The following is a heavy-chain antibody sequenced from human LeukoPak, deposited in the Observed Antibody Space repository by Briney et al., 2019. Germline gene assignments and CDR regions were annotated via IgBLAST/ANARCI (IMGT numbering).Heavy chain of an antibody. Sequence: GGSLRLSCAASGFTFSSYSMNRVRQAPGKGLEWVSSISSSSSYIYYADSVKGRFTISRDNAKNSLYLQMNSLRAEDTAVYYCARDRLQFCDYWGQGTLVTVSS. CDR2: ISSSSSYI. V-gene: IGHV3-21*01. D-gene: IGHD4-4*01. CDR3: ARDRLQFCDY. CDR1: GFTFSSYS. J-gene: IGHJ4*02.